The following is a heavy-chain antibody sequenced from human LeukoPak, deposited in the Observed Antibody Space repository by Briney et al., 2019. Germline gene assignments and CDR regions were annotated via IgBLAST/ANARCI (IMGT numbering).Heavy chain of an antibody. CDR2: IYPGDSDT. CDR1: GYSFTNYW. V-gene: IGHV5-51*01. D-gene: IGHD2-15*01. J-gene: IGHJ4*02. CDR3: AKGKVADY. Sequence: GESLKISCKGSGYSFTNYWIGWVRQMPGKGLEWMGIIYPGDSDTKYSPSFQGQVTISADKSTSTAYLQVNSLRAEDTAVYYCAKGKVADYWGQGTLVTVSS.